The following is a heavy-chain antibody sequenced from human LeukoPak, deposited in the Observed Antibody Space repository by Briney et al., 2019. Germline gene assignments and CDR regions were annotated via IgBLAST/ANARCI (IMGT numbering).Heavy chain of an antibody. Sequence: GGSLRLSCAASGFTVSSNYMSWVRQAPGKGLEWVSVIYSGGSTYYADSVKGRFTISRDNSKNTLYLQMNSLRAEDTAVYYCAREAWQQLGLDYWGQGTLVTVSS. V-gene: IGHV3-53*01. D-gene: IGHD6-13*01. CDR2: IYSGGST. J-gene: IGHJ4*02. CDR3: AREAWQQLGLDY. CDR1: GFTVSSNY.